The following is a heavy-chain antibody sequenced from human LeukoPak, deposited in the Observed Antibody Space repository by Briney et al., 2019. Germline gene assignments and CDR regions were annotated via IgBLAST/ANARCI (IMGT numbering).Heavy chain of an antibody. V-gene: IGHV3-30*01. Sequence: GGSLRLSYAASGFTFSSYAMHWVRQAPGKGLEWVAVISYDGSNKYYADSVKGRFTISRDNSKNTLYLQMNSLRAEDTAVYYCARELGDQSDAFDIWGQGTMVTVSS. CDR2: ISYDGSNK. CDR3: ARELGDQSDAFDI. D-gene: IGHD3-10*01. CDR1: GFTFSSYA. J-gene: IGHJ3*02.